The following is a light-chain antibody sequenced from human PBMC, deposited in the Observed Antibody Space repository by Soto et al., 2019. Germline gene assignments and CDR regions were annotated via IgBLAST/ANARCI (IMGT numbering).Light chain of an antibody. CDR1: QDIRNY. Sequence: DIQMTQSPSSVSASVGDRVTITCRASQDIRNYLVWYQQKPGKAPKLLIFAASSLQSGVQSRFSGSGSGTEFTLTISSLQPEDFATYYCQQLNSYPLTFGGGTKVDI. CDR3: QQLNSYPLT. V-gene: IGKV1-17*01. J-gene: IGKJ4*01. CDR2: AAS.